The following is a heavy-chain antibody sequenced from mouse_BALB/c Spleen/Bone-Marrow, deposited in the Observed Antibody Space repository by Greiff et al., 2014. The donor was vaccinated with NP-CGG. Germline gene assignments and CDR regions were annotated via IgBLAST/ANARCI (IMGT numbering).Heavy chain of an antibody. D-gene: IGHD2-12*01. CDR1: WVSLFRYN. Sequence: GHLVGSRPGLGAPSQRLSLTCTFSWVSLFRYNLHWGCQPPGKGLEWLGMIWGGGSTDYNSALKSRLSISKDNSKSQVFLTMNSLQTDDTAMYYCARGRPGYFDVWGAGTTVTVSS. V-gene: IGHV2-6-4*01. J-gene: IGHJ1*01. CDR2: IWGGGST. CDR3: ARGRPGYFDV.